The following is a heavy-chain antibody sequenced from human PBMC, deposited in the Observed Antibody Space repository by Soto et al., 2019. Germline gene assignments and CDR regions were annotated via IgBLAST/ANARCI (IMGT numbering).Heavy chain of an antibody. Sequence: GGSLRLSCAASGFTFSSYAMHWVRQAPGKGLEWVAVISYDGSNKYYADSVKGRFTISRGNSKNTLYLQMNSLRAEDTAVYYCASALGYWGQGTLVTVSS. J-gene: IGHJ4*02. CDR1: GFTFSSYA. CDR2: ISYDGSNK. CDR3: ASALGY. V-gene: IGHV3-30-3*01.